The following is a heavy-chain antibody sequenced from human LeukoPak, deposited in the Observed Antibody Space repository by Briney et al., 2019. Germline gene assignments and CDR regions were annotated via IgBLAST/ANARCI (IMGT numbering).Heavy chain of an antibody. CDR2: IKEDGGEK. CDR1: EFTFSDYW. Sequence: GGSLRLSCATSEFTFSDYWMSWVRQAPGKGLEWVANIKEDGGEKYYVDSVKGRFTISRDNAKNSLYLQMNSLRAEDTAIYYCAKYSGDYFGDYWGQGNLVTVSS. V-gene: IGHV3-7*03. D-gene: IGHD1-26*01. J-gene: IGHJ4*02. CDR3: AKYSGDYFGDY.